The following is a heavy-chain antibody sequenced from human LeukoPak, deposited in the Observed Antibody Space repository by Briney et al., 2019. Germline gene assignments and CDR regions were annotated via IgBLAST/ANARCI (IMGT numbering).Heavy chain of an antibody. CDR1: GGSISTYS. CDR2: IFASGTT. J-gene: IGHJ4*02. D-gene: IGHD7-27*01. Sequence: SETLSLTCTVSGGSISTYSWNWIRQPAGKGLEWIGRIFASGTTKYNPSLKSRVTMSVETSKNQFSLKLSSVTAADTAVYYCASRKLGNDYWGQGTLVTVSS. V-gene: IGHV4-4*07. CDR3: ASRKLGNDY.